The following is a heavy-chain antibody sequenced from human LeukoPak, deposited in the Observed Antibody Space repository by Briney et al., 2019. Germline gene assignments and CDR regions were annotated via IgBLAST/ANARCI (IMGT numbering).Heavy chain of an antibody. V-gene: IGHV3-74*01. Sequence: GSLRLSCAASGFTFSSYWMHWVRQAPGKGLVWVSRINSDGSSTSYADSVKGRFTISRDNAKNTLYLQMNSLRAEDTAVYYCARVRYGSGGLDAFDIWGQGTMVTVSS. J-gene: IGHJ3*02. CDR2: INSDGSST. D-gene: IGHD3-10*01. CDR1: GFTFSSYW. CDR3: ARVRYGSGGLDAFDI.